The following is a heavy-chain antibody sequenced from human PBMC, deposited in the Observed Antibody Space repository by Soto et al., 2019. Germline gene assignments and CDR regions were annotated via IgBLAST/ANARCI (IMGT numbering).Heavy chain of an antibody. CDR2: VSYDGSNK. D-gene: IGHD6-19*01. CDR3: ARDNSPYSSGWHNRPFHY. CDR1: GFTFSSYA. V-gene: IGHV3-30-3*01. Sequence: QVQLVESGGGVVQPGRSLRLSCAASGFTFSSYAMHWVRQAPGKGLEWVAVVSYDGSNKYYADSVKGRFTISRDNSKNTRYLKLNSLRAEEPDVYYCARDNSPYSSGWHNRPFHYWRQGTLVTVSS. J-gene: IGHJ4*02.